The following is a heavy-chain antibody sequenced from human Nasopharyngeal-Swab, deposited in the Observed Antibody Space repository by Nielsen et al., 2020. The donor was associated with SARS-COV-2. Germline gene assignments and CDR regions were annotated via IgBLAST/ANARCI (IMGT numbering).Heavy chain of an antibody. CDR3: ASGQCINGVCNPTDGLDV. V-gene: IGHV1-45*02. J-gene: IGHJ6*02. D-gene: IGHD2-8*01. CDR2: ITPFNGNA. Sequence: SVQVSCKASGFSITYRFLHWMRQAPGQALEWMGWITPFNGNAKYAQKFQGRASITRDGSRTTASLELSSLRPDDTAMYFCASGQCINGVCNPTDGLDVWGQGTSVTVS. CDR1: GFSITYRF.